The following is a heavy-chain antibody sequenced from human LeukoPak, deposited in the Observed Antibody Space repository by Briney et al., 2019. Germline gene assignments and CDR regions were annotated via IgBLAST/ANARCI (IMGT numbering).Heavy chain of an antibody. J-gene: IGHJ4*02. Sequence: GGSLRLSCAASGLTFSSYAMSWVRQAPGKGLEWVSAISGSGGSTYYADSVKGRFTISRDNSKNTLYLQMNSLRAEDTAVYHCARRRGIAAAGTELYWGQGTLVTVSS. D-gene: IGHD6-13*01. V-gene: IGHV3-23*01. CDR3: ARRRGIAAAGTELY. CDR1: GLTFSSYA. CDR2: ISGSGGST.